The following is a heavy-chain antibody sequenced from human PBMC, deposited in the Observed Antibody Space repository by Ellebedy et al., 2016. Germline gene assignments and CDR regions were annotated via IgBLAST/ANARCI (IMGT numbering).Heavy chain of an antibody. J-gene: IGHJ4*02. CDR3: AKDPPNEWGYYFDN. Sequence: GESLKISXTASGFIFSNYAMSWVRQAPGKGLEWVSAISGSGYRTNYADSVKGRFTISRDNSKSTLYLQMNSLSAEDTAVYYCAKDPPNEWGYYFDNWGQGTLVTVSS. D-gene: IGHD2-15*01. V-gene: IGHV3-23*01. CDR2: ISGSGYRT. CDR1: GFIFSNYA.